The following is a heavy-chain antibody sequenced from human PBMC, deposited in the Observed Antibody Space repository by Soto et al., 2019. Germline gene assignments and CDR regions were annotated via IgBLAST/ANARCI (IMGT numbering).Heavy chain of an antibody. Sequence: SETLSLTCAVYGGSFSGYYWSWIRQPPGKGLEWIGEINHSGSTNYNPSLKSRVTISVDTSKNQFSLKLSSVTAADTAVYYCARVGGYSSSWKNYYYYGMDVWGQGTTVTVSS. V-gene: IGHV4-34*01. CDR1: GGSFSGYY. D-gene: IGHD6-13*01. J-gene: IGHJ6*02. CDR3: ARVGGYSSSWKNYYYYGMDV. CDR2: INHSGST.